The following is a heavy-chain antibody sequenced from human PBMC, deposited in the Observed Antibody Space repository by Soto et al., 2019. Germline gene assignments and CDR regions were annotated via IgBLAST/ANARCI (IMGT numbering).Heavy chain of an antibody. Sequence: PSETLSLICTVPGASVSSGRYYSSWFPRPPGKGLEWIGYIYYSGSTTYNPSLKSRVTISVDTSKNPCSLQLSSVTAADTAVYYCARGIEGWYQGRYYYGMDVWGQGTTVTVSS. D-gene: IGHD6-19*01. CDR1: GASVSSGRYY. CDR3: ARGIEGWYQGRYYYGMDV. V-gene: IGHV4-61*01. J-gene: IGHJ6*02. CDR2: IYYSGST.